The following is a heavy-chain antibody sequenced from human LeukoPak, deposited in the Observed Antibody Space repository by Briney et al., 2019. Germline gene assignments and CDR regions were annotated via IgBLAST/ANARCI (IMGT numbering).Heavy chain of an antibody. Sequence: GGSLRLSCAASGFTFSSYGMHWVRQAPGKGLGWVAFIRYDGSNNYYADPVKGRFTISRDNSKNTLYLQMNSLRAEDTAVYYCARALEDFDYWGQGTLVTVSS. CDR2: IRYDGSNN. V-gene: IGHV3-30*02. CDR1: GFTFSSYG. CDR3: ARALEDFDY. D-gene: IGHD3-3*01. J-gene: IGHJ4*02.